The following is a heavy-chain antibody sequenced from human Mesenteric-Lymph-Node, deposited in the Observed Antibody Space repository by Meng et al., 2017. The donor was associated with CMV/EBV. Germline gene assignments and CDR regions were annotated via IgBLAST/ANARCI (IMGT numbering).Heavy chain of an antibody. V-gene: IGHV3-7*03. CDR3: TSWIGYYDFWSGYSFDY. CDR2: IKQDGSEK. CDR1: GFTFSDYW. D-gene: IGHD3-3*01. Sequence: GESLKISCAASGFTFSDYWMSWVRQAPGKGLEWVANIKQDGSEKYYVDSVKGRSTISRDNTKNSLFLQMNSLKTEDTAVYYCTSWIGYYDFWSGYSFDYWGQGTLVTVSS. J-gene: IGHJ4*02.